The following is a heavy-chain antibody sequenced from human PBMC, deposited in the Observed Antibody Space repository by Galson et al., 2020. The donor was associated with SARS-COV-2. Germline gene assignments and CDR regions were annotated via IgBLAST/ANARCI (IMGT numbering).Heavy chain of an antibody. J-gene: IGHJ6*02. Sequence: QAGGSLRLSCAASGFTVSSNYMSWVRQAPGKGLEWVSVIYSGGSTYYADSVKGRFTISRDNSKNTLYLQMNSLRAEDTAVYYCARDRVVPAAMTLFGDDYYYYYGMDVWGQGTTVTVSS. V-gene: IGHV3-53*01. CDR3: ARDRVVPAAMTLFGDDYYYYYGMDV. CDR2: IYSGGST. D-gene: IGHD2-2*01. CDR1: GFTVSSNY.